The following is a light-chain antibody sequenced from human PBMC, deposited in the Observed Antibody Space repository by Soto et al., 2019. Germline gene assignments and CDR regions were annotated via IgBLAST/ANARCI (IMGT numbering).Light chain of an antibody. Sequence: IQMTQSPSSLSASVGDRVTITCRASQNLDNYLNWYQQKPGKAPNLLIYAASRLQSGVPSRFAGSGSGTHFTLTITSLQPEDVGTYFCQQSVSTPIYSFGQGTKV. CDR1: QNLDNY. CDR3: QQSVSTPIYS. CDR2: AAS. J-gene: IGKJ2*03. V-gene: IGKV1-39*01.